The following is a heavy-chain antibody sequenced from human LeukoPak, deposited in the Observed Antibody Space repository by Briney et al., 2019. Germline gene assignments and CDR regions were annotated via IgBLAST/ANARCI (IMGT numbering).Heavy chain of an antibody. Sequence: NPSETLSLTCAVSGGPISSGGYSWSWIRQPPGKGLERIGYIYHSGSTYYNPPLKSRVTISVDRSKNQFSLKLSSVTAADTAVYYCARYYGDYGRYFDYWGQGTLVTVSS. CDR1: GGPISSGGYS. V-gene: IGHV4-30-2*01. J-gene: IGHJ4*02. D-gene: IGHD4-17*01. CDR2: IYHSGST. CDR3: ARYYGDYGRYFDY.